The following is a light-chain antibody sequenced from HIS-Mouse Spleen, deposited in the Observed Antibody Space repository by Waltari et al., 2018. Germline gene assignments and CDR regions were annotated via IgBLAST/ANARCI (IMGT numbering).Light chain of an antibody. CDR2: DVS. V-gene: IGLV2-14*03. J-gene: IGLJ2*01. CDR3: CSYAGSSTFVVV. CDR1: SSDVGGYSY. Sequence: QSALTQPASVSGSPGQSITISCTGTSSDVGGYSYVSWYQQHPGKAPKLLIYDVSNRPSGVSNPVSGSKSGNTASLTISGLQDEEEADYYCCSYAGSSTFVVVFGGGTKLTVL.